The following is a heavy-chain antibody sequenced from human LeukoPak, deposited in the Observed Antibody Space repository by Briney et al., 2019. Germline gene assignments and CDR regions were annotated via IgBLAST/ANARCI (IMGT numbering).Heavy chain of an antibody. CDR3: ARERGGNFSFDGMDV. CDR1: GGSISSSSYY. Sequence: SETLSLTCTVSGGSISSSSYYWGWIRQPPGKGLEWIGSIYYSGSTYYNPSLKSRVTISVDTSKNQFSLKLSSVTAADTAVYHCARERGGNFSFDGMDVWGQGTTVTVSS. J-gene: IGHJ6*02. CDR2: IYYSGST. V-gene: IGHV4-39*07. D-gene: IGHD4-23*01.